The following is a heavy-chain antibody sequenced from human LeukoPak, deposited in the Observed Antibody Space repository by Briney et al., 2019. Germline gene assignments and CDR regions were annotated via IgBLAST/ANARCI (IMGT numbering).Heavy chain of an antibody. CDR1: GFTVSGNY. CDR3: AELGITMIGGV. D-gene: IGHD3-10*02. Sequence: GGSLRLSCTASGFTVSGNYMNWVRQAPGKGLEWVSYISSSGSTIYYADSVKGRFTISRDNAKNSLYLQMNSLRAEDTAVYYCAELGITMIGGVWGKGTTVTISS. V-gene: IGHV3-11*04. J-gene: IGHJ6*04. CDR2: ISSSGSTI.